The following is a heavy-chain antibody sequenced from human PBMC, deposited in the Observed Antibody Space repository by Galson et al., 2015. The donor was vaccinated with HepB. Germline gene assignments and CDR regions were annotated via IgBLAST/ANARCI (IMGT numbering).Heavy chain of an antibody. V-gene: IGHV7-4-1*02. D-gene: IGHD1-26*01. Sequence: SVKVSCKASGYTFTNYAMNWVRQAPGQGLEWMGWINTNTGNPTYAQGFTGRFVFSLDTSVSTAYLQIRSLKAENTAVYYCARATYRGSYCFDYWGQGTLVTVSS. J-gene: IGHJ4*02. CDR2: INTNTGNP. CDR1: GYTFTNYA. CDR3: ARATYRGSYCFDY.